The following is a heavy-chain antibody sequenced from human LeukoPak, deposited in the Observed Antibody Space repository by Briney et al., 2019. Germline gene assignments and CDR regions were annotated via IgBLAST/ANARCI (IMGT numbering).Heavy chain of an antibody. Sequence: SETLSLTCTVSGISISGYYWSWIRQHPGKGLEWIGYIYYSGSTYYNPSLKSRVTISVDTSKNQFSLKLSPVTAADTAVYYCAREFYYDSSGYYYGLEDAFDIWGQGTMVTVSS. J-gene: IGHJ3*02. D-gene: IGHD3-22*01. CDR1: GISISGYY. CDR3: AREFYYDSSGYYYGLEDAFDI. V-gene: IGHV4-31*03. CDR2: IYYSGST.